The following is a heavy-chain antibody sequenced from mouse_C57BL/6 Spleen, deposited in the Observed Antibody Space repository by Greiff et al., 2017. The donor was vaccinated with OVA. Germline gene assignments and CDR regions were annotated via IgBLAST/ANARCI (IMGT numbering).Heavy chain of an antibody. D-gene: IGHD6-1*01. J-gene: IGHJ4*01. Sequence: VQLKESGPELVKPGASVKISCKASGYSFTGYYMNWVKQSPEQSLEWIGEINPSTGGTTYNQKFKAKATLTVDKSSSTAYMQLKSLTSEDSAVYYCARGVGDYAMDYWGQGTSVTVSS. CDR2: INPSTGGT. CDR3: ARGVGDYAMDY. V-gene: IGHV1-42*01. CDR1: GYSFTGYY.